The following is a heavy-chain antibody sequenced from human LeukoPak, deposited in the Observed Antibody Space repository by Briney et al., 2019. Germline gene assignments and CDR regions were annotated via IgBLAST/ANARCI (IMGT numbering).Heavy chain of an antibody. CDR1: GGSISSSS. CDR3: AKVRTHMITSPGYFDY. Sequence: LSLTCSVSGGSISSSSYHWGWIRQPPGKGLEWVVVISYDGSNKYYADSVKGRFTISRDNSKNTLYLQMNSLRAEDTAVYYCAKVRTHMITSPGYFDYWGQGTLVTVSS. V-gene: IGHV3-30*04. D-gene: IGHD3-16*01. J-gene: IGHJ4*02. CDR2: ISYDGSNK.